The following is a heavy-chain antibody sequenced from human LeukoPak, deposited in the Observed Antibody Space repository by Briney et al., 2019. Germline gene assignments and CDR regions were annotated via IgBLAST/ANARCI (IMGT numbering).Heavy chain of an antibody. CDR3: ARVRCDILTGYYYYYGMDV. CDR2: IIPILGIA. Sequence: SVKVSCKASGGTFSSYAISWVRQAPGQGLEWMGRIIPILGIANYAQKFQGRVMITADKSTSTAYMELSSLRSEDTAVYYCARVRCDILTGYYYYYGMDVWGQGTTVTVSS. D-gene: IGHD3-9*01. V-gene: IGHV1-69*04. CDR1: GGTFSSYA. J-gene: IGHJ6*02.